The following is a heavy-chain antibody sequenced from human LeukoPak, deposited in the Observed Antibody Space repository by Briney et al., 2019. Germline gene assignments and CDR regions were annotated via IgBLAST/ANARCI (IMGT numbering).Heavy chain of an antibody. D-gene: IGHD2-15*01. CDR1: GGSISSSIW. CDR3: ATKGYCSGGNCYSAFDY. V-gene: IGHV4-4*02. CDR2: IYHSGST. J-gene: IGHJ4*02. Sequence: SETLSLTCTVSGGSISSSIWWSWVRQPPGKGLEWIGEIYHSGSTNYNSSLKSRVTISVDKSKNQFSLKLRSVTAADTAVYYCATKGYCSGGNCYSAFDYWGQGTLVTVSS.